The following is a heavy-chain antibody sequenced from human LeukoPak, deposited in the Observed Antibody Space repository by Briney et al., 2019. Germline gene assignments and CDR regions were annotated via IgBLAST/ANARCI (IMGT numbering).Heavy chain of an antibody. CDR1: GLTFTAYY. J-gene: IGHJ4*02. Sequence: GGSLRLSRESSGLTFTAYYMSWIRQAPGKGLEWVSYISGASSSIYYADSVKGRFTTSRDNAKNSLYLQMNSLRAEDTAVYYCVRDPMGLGVDHWGQGTLVIVSS. CDR2: ISGASSSI. D-gene: IGHD3-16*01. V-gene: IGHV3-11*01. CDR3: VRDPMGLGVDH.